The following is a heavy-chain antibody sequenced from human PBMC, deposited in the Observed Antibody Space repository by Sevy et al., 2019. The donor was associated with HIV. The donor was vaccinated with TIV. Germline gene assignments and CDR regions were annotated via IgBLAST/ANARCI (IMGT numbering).Heavy chain of an antibody. CDR2: INPNSGGT. J-gene: IGHJ6*02. V-gene: IGHV1-2*06. D-gene: IGHD5-12*01. CDR3: ARDIRGYSGYDPQGFYYYYYGMDV. Sequence: ASVKVSCKASGYTFTGYYMHWVRQAPGQGLEWMGRINPNSGGTNYAQKFQGRVTMTRDTSISTAYMELSRLRSDDTAVYYCARDIRGYSGYDPQGFYYYYYGMDVWGQGTTVTVSS. CDR1: GYTFTGYY.